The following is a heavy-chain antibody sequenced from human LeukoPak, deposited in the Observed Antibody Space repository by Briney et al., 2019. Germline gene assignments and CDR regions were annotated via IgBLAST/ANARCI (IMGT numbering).Heavy chain of an antibody. CDR2: ISSSSSYI. CDR1: GFTSSSCS. V-gene: IGHV3-21*01. CDR3: ARDPSSGYSHGFDY. Sequence: GGSLRLSCAASGFTSSSCSMNWVRQAPGKGLEWVSSISSSSSYIYYADSVKGRFTISRDNAKNSLYLQMNSLRAEDTAVYYCARDPSSGYSHGFDYWGQGTLVTVSS. J-gene: IGHJ4*02. D-gene: IGHD3-22*01.